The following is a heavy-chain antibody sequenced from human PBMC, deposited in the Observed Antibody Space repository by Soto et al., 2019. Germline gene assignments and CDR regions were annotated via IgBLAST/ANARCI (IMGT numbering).Heavy chain of an antibody. D-gene: IGHD1-26*01. J-gene: IGHJ6*02. CDR2: ITSNSVYV. V-gene: IGHV3-21*01. CDR1: GFTFSDFD. Sequence: EVQLVESGGGLVKPGGSLRLSCAVSGFTFSDFDMTWVRQAPGKGLEWVSSITSNSVYVYYADSLKGRFTISRDNAKSSLYLQMNSLRADDKAVYYCARDLSGGNFYYHGLDVWGQGTTVTVSS. CDR3: ARDLSGGNFYYHGLDV.